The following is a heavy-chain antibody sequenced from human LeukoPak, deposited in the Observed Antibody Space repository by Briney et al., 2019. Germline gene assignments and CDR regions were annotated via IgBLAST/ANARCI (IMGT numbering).Heavy chain of an antibody. J-gene: IGHJ4*02. CDR2: LKSKTDGGTT. Sequence: GGSLRLSCAASGFTFSNAWMSWVRQAPGKGLEWVGRLKSKTDGGTTDYAAPVKGRFTISRDDSKNTLYLQMNSLKTEDTAVYYCTTDLLWFGESAFDYWGQGTLVTVSS. CDR1: GFTFSNAW. V-gene: IGHV3-15*01. D-gene: IGHD3-10*01. CDR3: TTDLLWFGESAFDY.